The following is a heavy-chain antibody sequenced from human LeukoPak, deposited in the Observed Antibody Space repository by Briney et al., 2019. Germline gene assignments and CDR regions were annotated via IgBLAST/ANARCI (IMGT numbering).Heavy chain of an antibody. CDR2: IYYSGGT. V-gene: IGHV4-59*01. Sequence: SETLSLTCTVSGGSLSSYYWSWIRQPPGKGLEWIGYIYYSGGTNYNPSLKSRVTISVDTSKNQFSLKLSSVTAADTAVYYCARVGDGYNVDHWGQGTLVTVSS. D-gene: IGHD5-24*01. CDR1: GGSLSSYY. CDR3: ARVGDGYNVDH. J-gene: IGHJ4*02.